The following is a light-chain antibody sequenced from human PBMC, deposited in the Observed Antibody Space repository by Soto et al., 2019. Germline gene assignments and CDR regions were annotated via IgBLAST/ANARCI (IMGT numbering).Light chain of an antibody. CDR3: QSYDSSLSAVV. CDR1: SSNIGANYD. V-gene: IGLV1-40*01. J-gene: IGLJ2*01. Sequence: QSVLTQPPSVSGAPGQRVTISCTGSSSNIGANYDVQWYQQLPGTAPRLLIYGNNNRPSGVPDRISGSKSGTSASLAITGLQAEDGGHYYCQSYDSSLSAVVFGGGTKVTVL. CDR2: GNN.